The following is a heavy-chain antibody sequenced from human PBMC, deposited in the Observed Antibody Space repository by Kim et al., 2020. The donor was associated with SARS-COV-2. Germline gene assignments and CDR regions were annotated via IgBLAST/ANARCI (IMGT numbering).Heavy chain of an antibody. CDR1: GFTFSSYA. J-gene: IGHJ6*02. V-gene: IGHV3-33*06. D-gene: IGHD5-12*01. Sequence: GGSLRLSCAASGFTFSSYAMHWVRQAPGKGLEWVAVIWYDGSNKYYADSVKGRFTISRDNSKNTLYLQMNSLRAEDTAVYYCAKVSSMATLSYYYGMDVWGQGATVTVSS. CDR2: IWYDGSNK. CDR3: AKVSSMATLSYYYGMDV.